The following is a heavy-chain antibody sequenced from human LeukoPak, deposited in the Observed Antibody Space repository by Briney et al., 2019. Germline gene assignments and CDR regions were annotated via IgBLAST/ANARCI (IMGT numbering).Heavy chain of an antibody. CDR1: GFTVSSNY. CDR2: IYSGGST. V-gene: IGHV3-66*01. CDR3: ASPGSTIPFFDAFDI. D-gene: IGHD3-10*01. Sequence: GGSLRLSCAASGFTVSSNYMSWVRQAPGKGLEWVSVIYSGGSTYYADSVKGRFTISRDNSKNTLYLQMNGLRAEDTAVYYCASPGSTIPFFDAFDIWGQGTMVTVSS. J-gene: IGHJ3*02.